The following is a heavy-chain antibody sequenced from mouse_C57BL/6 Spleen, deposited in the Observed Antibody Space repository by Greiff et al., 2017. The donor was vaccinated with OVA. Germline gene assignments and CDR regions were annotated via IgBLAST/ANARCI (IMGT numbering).Heavy chain of an antibody. V-gene: IGHV1-9*01. CDR1: GYTFTGYW. CDR3: ARSRNYYGSSYYFDY. D-gene: IGHD1-1*01. CDR2: ILPGSGST. Sequence: QVQLQQSGAEPMKPGASVKLSCKATGYTFTGYWIEWVKPRPGHGLEWIGEILPGSGSTNYNEKFKGKATFTADTSSNTDYMQLSSLTTEDSAIYYCARSRNYYGSSYYFDYWGQGTTLTVSS. J-gene: IGHJ2*01.